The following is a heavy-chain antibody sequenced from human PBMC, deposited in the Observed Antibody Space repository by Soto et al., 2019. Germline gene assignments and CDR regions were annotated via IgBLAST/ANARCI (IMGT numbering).Heavy chain of an antibody. CDR2: ISHSGRA. Sequence: SETLYLTCGVSGFSIQTAYFWGWILQPPGKGLEWIGLISHSGRAISHPYFASRATISLDTTNNPFSLTLKSVTAADTAVYYCARGRSFRLVGGPLDSLGQGTLGTVSS. CDR1: GFSIQTAYF. CDR3: ARGRSFRLVGGPLDS. J-gene: IGHJ4*02. D-gene: IGHD3-16*02. V-gene: IGHV4-38-2*01.